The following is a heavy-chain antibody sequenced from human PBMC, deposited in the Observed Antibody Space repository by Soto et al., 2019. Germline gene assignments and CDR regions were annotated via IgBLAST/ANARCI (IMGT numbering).Heavy chain of an antibody. J-gene: IGHJ4*02. D-gene: IGHD2-15*01. CDR2: INAGNGNT. Sequence: APVKVSCKASGYTFTSYAMHWVRQAPGQRLEWMGWINAGNGNTKYSQKFQGRVTITRDTSASTAYMELSSLRSEDTAVYYCARGDIVVVVAATFFDYWGQGTLVTVSS. CDR1: GYTFTSYA. CDR3: ARGDIVVVVAATFFDY. V-gene: IGHV1-3*01.